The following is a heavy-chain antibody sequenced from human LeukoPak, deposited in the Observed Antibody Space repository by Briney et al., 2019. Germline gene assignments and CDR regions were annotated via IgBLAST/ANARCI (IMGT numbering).Heavy chain of an antibody. Sequence: GGSLRLSCAASGFRFSDFTMTWVRQAPGKGPEWVSAIGGRGGSTYYADSLGGGFTISRDNSKHMMYLQMNSLRAEDTAVYYCAIAETVASDPMAFDYWGQGTLVTVSS. CDR1: GFRFSDFT. CDR3: AIAETVASDPMAFDY. V-gene: IGHV3-23*01. D-gene: IGHD6-19*01. CDR2: IGGRGGST. J-gene: IGHJ4*02.